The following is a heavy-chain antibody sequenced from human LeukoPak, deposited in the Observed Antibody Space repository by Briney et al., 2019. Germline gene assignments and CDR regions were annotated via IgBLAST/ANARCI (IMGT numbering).Heavy chain of an antibody. D-gene: IGHD3-10*01. CDR2: IYYSGST. V-gene: IGHV4-31*03. CDR3: AREAKGSGNTVFDY. CDR1: GGSISSGGYY. Sequence: SETLSLTCTVSGGSISSGGYYWSWIRQHPGKGLEWIGYIYYSGSTYYNPSLKSRVTISVDTSKNQFSLKLSSVTAADTAVYYCAREAKGSGNTVFDYWGQGTLVTVSS. J-gene: IGHJ4*02.